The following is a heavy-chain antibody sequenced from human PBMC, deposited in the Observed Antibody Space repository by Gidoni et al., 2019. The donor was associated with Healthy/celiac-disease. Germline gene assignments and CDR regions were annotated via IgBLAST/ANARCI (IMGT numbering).Heavy chain of an antibody. Sequence: QVTLRESGPALVKPTQTLTLTCTFSGFSLSTSGMCVNFIRQPPGKALEWLARIDWDDDKYYSTSLKTRLTISKDTSKNQVVLTMTNMDPVDTATYYCARIPYLDSSGYYYGGYYYGMDVWGQGTTVTVSS. D-gene: IGHD3-22*01. CDR2: IDWDDDK. CDR3: ARIPYLDSSGYYYGGYYYGMDV. V-gene: IGHV2-70*15. CDR1: GFSLSTSGMC. J-gene: IGHJ6*02.